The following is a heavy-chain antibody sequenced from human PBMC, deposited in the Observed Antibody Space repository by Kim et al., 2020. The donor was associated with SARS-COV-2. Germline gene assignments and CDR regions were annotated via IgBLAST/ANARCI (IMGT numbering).Heavy chain of an antibody. Sequence: YATAYGASVKGRFTMSRDDSKNTAYLQKHSLKTEDTSVYYCTTTESWDYWGQGTLVTVSS. D-gene: IGHD1-26*01. CDR3: TTTESWDY. J-gene: IGHJ4*02. V-gene: IGHV3-73*01. CDR2: YAT.